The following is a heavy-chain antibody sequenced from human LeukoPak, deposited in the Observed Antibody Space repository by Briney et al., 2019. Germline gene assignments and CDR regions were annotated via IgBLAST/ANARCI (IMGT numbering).Heavy chain of an antibody. Sequence: SETLSLTCTVSGGSISSSSYYWGWIRQPPGKGLEWIGSIYYSGSTYYNPSLKSRVTISVDTSKNQFSLKLSSVTAADTAVYYCARGLVGMDVWGQGTTVTVSS. CDR3: ARGLVGMDV. CDR1: GGSISSSSYY. V-gene: IGHV4-39*07. D-gene: IGHD2-15*01. J-gene: IGHJ6*02. CDR2: IYYSGST.